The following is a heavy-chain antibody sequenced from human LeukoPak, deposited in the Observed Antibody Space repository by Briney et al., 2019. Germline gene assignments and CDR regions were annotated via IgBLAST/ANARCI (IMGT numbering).Heavy chain of an antibody. V-gene: IGHV4-34*01. CDR1: GGSFSGYY. Sequence: SETLSLTCAVYGGSFSGYYWSWIRQPPGKGLEWIGEINHSGSTNYNPSLKSRVTISVDTSKNQFSLKLSSVTAADTAVYYCAREAGDHLDYWGQGTPVTVSS. CDR3: AREAGDHLDY. D-gene: IGHD4-17*01. CDR2: INHSGST. J-gene: IGHJ4*02.